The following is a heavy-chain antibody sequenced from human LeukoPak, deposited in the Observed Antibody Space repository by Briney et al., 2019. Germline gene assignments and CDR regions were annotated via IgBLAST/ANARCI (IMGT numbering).Heavy chain of an antibody. CDR3: ARDRYSNSSGGAFDY. J-gene: IGHJ4*02. CDR1: GFTFSSYA. Sequence: PGGSLRLSCAASGFTFSSYAMHWVRQAPGKGLEWVAVISYDGSNKYYADSVKGRFTISRDNSKNTLYLQMNSLRAEDTAVYYCARDRYSNSSGGAFDYWGQGTLVTVSS. V-gene: IGHV3-30*04. CDR2: ISYDGSNK. D-gene: IGHD6-6*01.